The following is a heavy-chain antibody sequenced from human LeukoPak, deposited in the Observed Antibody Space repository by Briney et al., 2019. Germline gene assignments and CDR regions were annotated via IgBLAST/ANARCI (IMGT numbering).Heavy chain of an antibody. Sequence: GGTLRLSCAASGFMFRSYGMSWVRQAPGKGLEWVSGITGSGDITYYADSVKGQFTISRDNSKNTLYLQMNSLRAEDTAVYYCAKGNYYDSSGYSNDYWGQGTLVTVSS. CDR1: GFMFRSYG. J-gene: IGHJ4*02. CDR2: ITGSGDIT. V-gene: IGHV3-23*01. CDR3: AKGNYYDSSGYSNDY. D-gene: IGHD3-22*01.